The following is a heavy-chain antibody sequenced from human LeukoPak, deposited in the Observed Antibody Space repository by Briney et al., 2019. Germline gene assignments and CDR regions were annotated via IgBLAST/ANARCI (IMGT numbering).Heavy chain of an antibody. CDR3: TTDDEYGDFDY. CDR1: GFTFSNAW. J-gene: IGHJ4*02. Sequence: GGSLRLSCAASGFTFSNAWMSWVRQAPGKGLEWVGRIKSKTDGGTTDYAAPVKGRFTISRDDSKSTLYLQMNSLKTEDTAVYYCTTDDEYGDFDYWGQGTLVTVSS. D-gene: IGHD4-17*01. V-gene: IGHV3-15*01. CDR2: IKSKTDGGTT.